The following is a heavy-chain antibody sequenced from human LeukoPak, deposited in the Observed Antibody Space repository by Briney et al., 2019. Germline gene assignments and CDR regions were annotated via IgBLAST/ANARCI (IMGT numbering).Heavy chain of an antibody. Sequence: SVKVSCKTSGGTFRTYSISWVRQAPGQGLEWMGGIIPIFPTANYAQKFQGRVTITADESTSTAYMELSSLRSEDTAVYYCARGTDDYIVATTSFDYWGQGTLVTVSS. J-gene: IGHJ4*02. CDR3: ARGTDDYIVATTSFDY. CDR2: IIPIFPTA. D-gene: IGHD5-12*01. V-gene: IGHV1-69*01. CDR1: GGTFRTYS.